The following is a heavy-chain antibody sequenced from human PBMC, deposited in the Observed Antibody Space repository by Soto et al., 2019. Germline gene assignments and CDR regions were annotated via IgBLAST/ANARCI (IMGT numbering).Heavy chain of an antibody. CDR1: GFTLSSYV. V-gene: IGHV3-30*18. J-gene: IGHJ4*02. CDR3: AKDRGTDY. Sequence: PGGSLRLSCVASGFTLSSYVMHWVRQAPGKGLEWMAVISHDGSNKYYADSVKGRFTISRDNSKNTLYLQMNSLRAEDTAVYYCAKDRGTDYWGQGTLVTVSS. CDR2: ISHDGSNK.